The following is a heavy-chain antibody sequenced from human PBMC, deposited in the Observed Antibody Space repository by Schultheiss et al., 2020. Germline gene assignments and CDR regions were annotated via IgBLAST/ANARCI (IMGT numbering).Heavy chain of an antibody. CDR3: ARETNLPDYYDPHFDY. CDR2: IYYSGST. CDR1: GGSFSGYY. J-gene: IGHJ4*02. V-gene: IGHV4-34*09. Sequence: SETLSLTCAVYGGSFSGYYWSWIRQPPGKGLEWIGYIYYSGSTNYNPSLKSLVTISVDTSKNQFSLKLSSVTAADTAVYYCARETNLPDYYDPHFDYWGQGTLVTVAS. D-gene: IGHD3-22*01.